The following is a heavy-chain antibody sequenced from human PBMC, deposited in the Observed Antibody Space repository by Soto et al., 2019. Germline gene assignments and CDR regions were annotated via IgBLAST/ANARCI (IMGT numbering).Heavy chain of an antibody. CDR2: ISAYNGNT. CDR1: GYTFTSYG. D-gene: IGHD1-20*01. J-gene: IGHJ5*02. V-gene: IGHV1-18*01. Sequence: QVQLVQSGAEVKKPGASVKVSCKASGYTFTSYGISWVRQAPGQGLEWMGWISAYNGNTNYAQKLQGRVTMTTDTATSTASMQLRSLRSDDTAVYYCARDGSEWDNWNDGGMRFDPWGQGTLVTVSS. CDR3: ARDGSEWDNWNDGGMRFDP.